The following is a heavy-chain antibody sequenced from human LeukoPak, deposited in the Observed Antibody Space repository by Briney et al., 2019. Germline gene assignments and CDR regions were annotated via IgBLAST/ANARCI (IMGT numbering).Heavy chain of an antibody. J-gene: IGHJ4*02. V-gene: IGHV1-69*04. Sequence: GASVKVSCKASGGTFNTYAVSWVRQAPGQGLEWMGRIIPILNMTNYARELQGRVTITADKSTSTAYMELSSLRSEDSAVYYCATLPVGVTTPYDYWGQGTLVTVSS. CDR3: ATLPVGVTTPYDY. CDR1: GGTFNTYA. CDR2: IIPILNMT. D-gene: IGHD4-17*01.